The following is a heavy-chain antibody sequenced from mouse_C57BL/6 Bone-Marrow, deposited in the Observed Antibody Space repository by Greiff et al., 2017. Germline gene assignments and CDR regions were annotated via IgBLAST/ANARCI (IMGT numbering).Heavy chain of an antibody. D-gene: IGHD2-5*01. J-gene: IGHJ2*01. CDR3: TFYSNYYFDY. Sequence: EVQVVESGAELVRPGASVKLSCTASGFNIKDDYMHWVKQRPEQGLEWIGWIDPENGDTEYASKFQGKATITADTSSNTAYLQLSSLTSEDTAVYYCTFYSNYYFDYWGQGTTLTVSS. V-gene: IGHV14-4*01. CDR2: IDPENGDT. CDR1: GFNIKDDY.